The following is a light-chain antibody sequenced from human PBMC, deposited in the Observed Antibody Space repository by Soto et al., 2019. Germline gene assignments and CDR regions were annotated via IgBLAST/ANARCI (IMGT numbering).Light chain of an antibody. Sequence: DIVMTQSPATLSVSPGERATLSCRASQSIRNDLAWYQQQPAQGPRLLIYDASTSATGTTARFSGSGSGTEVPITISSLQSDDVSIYYCHQYNNWPPWTFGQGTKVEI. CDR3: HQYNNWPPWT. CDR2: DAS. CDR1: QSIRND. J-gene: IGKJ1*01. V-gene: IGKV3D-15*01.